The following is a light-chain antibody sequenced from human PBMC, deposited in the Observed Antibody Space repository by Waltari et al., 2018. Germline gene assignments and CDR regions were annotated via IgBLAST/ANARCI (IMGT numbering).Light chain of an antibody. Sequence: QSALTQPASVSGSPGQSNTMPCTGTRHHVGVYNLVSWYQQHPGKAPELVVCEVISRPSGVSNRFSGSKSGNTASLTISGLQAEDEADYYCCSYAGRNIWVFGGGTKLTVL. CDR2: EVI. V-gene: IGLV2-23*02. CDR1: RHHVGVYNL. J-gene: IGLJ3*02. CDR3: CSYAGRNIWV.